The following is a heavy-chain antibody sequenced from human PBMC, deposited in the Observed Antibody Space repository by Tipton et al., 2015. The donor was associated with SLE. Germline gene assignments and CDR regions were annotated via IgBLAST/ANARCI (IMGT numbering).Heavy chain of an antibody. J-gene: IGHJ4*02. CDR1: GFTFSSYD. V-gene: IGHV3-13*01. CDR3: ARDSWIRESLRRGDY. Sequence: SLRLSCAASGFTFSSYDMHWVRQATGKGLEWASAIGTAGDTYYPGSVKGRFTISRENAKNSLYLQMNSLRAGDTAVYYCARDSWIRESLRRGDYWGQGTLVTVSS. D-gene: IGHD3-10*01. CDR2: IGTAGDT.